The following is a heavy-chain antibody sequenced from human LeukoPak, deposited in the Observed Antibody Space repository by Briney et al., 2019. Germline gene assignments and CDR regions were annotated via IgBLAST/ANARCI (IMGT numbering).Heavy chain of an antibody. CDR2: IYTSGST. CDR3: AGHGPYSSSPSYFDY. V-gene: IGHV4-4*09. CDR1: GGSISSYY. Sequence: ETLSLTCTVSGGSISSYYWSWIRQPPGKGLEWIGYIYTSGSTNYNPSLKSRVTISVDTSKNQFSLKLSSVTAADTAVYYCAGHGPYSSSPSYFDYWGQGTLVTVSS. D-gene: IGHD6-6*01. J-gene: IGHJ4*02.